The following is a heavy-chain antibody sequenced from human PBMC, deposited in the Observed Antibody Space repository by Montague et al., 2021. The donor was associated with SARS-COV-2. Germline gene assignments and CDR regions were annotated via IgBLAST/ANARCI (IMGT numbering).Heavy chain of an antibody. CDR1: GGSFSDYY. D-gene: IGHD3-22*01. V-gene: IGHV4-34*01. Sequence: SETLSLTCAVYGGSFSDYYWSWIRQPPGKGLEWIGEINHHGTSKYNPSLKGRVSISLDTSKNQFSLYLSSVTAADTAVYYCARGRQHFNMIVVVMTGGEYYFDYWGQGTLVTVSS. CDR2: INHHGTS. CDR3: ARGRQHFNMIVVVMTGGEYYFDY. J-gene: IGHJ4*02.